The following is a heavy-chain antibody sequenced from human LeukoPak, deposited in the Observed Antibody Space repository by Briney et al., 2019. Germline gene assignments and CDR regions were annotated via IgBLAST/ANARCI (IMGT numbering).Heavy chain of an antibody. D-gene: IGHD3-16*02. CDR3: ARDPRNMITFGGVIVGYYFDY. CDR1: GFTFSSYG. CDR2: IRYDGSNK. V-gene: IGHV3-30*02. J-gene: IGHJ4*02. Sequence: GGSLRLSCAASGFTFSSYGMHWVRQAPGKGLEWVAFIRYDGSNKYYADSVKGRFTISRDNSKNTLYLQMNSLRAEDTAVYYCARDPRNMITFGGVIVGYYFDYWGQGTLVTVSS.